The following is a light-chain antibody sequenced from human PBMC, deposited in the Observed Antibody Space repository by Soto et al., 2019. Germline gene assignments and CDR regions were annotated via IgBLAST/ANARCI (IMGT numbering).Light chain of an antibody. Sequence: QSVLTQPPSVSGAPGQRVTISCTGSSSNIGAGYDVHWYQQLPGTAPKLLIYGNSNRPSGVPDRFSGSKSGTSASLAITGLQAEDGADYYGRSYEASLGAGVFGGGTKLTVL. CDR1: SSNIGAGYD. CDR3: RSYEASLGAGV. J-gene: IGLJ3*02. V-gene: IGLV1-40*01. CDR2: GNS.